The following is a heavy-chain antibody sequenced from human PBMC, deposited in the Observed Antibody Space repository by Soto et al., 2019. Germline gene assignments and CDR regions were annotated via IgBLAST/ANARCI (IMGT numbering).Heavy chain of an antibody. CDR1: GYRFETYA. Sequence: ASVKVSCKSSGYRFETYAISWVRQAPGQGLEWMGWIRAYNIDTYYAQKFQDRVTMTTDTSTGTAYMELRSLRSDDTAVYYCARGHEVITGAMDVWGQGTTVTVSS. D-gene: IGHD3-16*01. J-gene: IGHJ6*02. CDR3: ARGHEVITGAMDV. CDR2: IRAYNIDT. V-gene: IGHV1-18*01.